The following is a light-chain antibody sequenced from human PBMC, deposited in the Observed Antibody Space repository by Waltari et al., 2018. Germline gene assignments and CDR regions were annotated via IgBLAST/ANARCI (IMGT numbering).Light chain of an antibody. J-gene: IGKJ1*01. CDR1: QSIREY. CDR2: KAS. CDR3: QQYNTYSGT. V-gene: IGKV1-5*03. Sequence: DIQMTQSPSTLSASVGDRVTITCRASQSIREYLAWYQQKPGKAPKLLIYKASSLESGVSSRFSGSGSGTEFTFTISCLQPDDFATYYCQQYNTYSGTFGRGTTVDVK.